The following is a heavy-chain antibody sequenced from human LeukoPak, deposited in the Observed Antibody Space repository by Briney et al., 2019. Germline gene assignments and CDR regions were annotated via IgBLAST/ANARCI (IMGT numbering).Heavy chain of an antibody. D-gene: IGHD6-19*01. Sequence: ASAKVSCKASGYTFTSYYMHWVRQAPGQGLEWMGIINPSGGSTSYAQKFQGRVTMTRDTSTSTVYMELSSLRSEDTAVYYCVGAVAGTKPSVKGSYYYYYGMDVWGQGTTVTVSS. CDR2: INPSGGST. CDR3: VGAVAGTKPSVKGSYYYYYGMDV. J-gene: IGHJ6*02. CDR1: GYTFTSYY. V-gene: IGHV1-46*01.